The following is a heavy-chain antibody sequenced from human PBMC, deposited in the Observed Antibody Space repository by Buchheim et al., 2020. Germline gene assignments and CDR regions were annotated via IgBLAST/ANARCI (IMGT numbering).Heavy chain of an antibody. CDR1: GFTFSDYY. J-gene: IGHJ6*02. D-gene: IGHD3-16*01. V-gene: IGHV3-11*01. CDR2: ISSSRSTI. Sequence: QVQLVESGGGLVKPRGSLRLSCAASGFTFSDYYMSWIRQAPGKGLEWVSYISSSRSTIYYADSVKGRFTISRDDAKNSLYLQMNSLRAEDTAVYYCARDVDDYIWGSNIREYYYYGMDVWGQGTT. CDR3: ARDVDDYIWGSNIREYYYYGMDV.